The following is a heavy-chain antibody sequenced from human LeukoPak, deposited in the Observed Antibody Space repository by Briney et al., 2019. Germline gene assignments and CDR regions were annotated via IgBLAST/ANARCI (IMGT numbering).Heavy chain of an antibody. CDR2: ISGGEGFT. Sequence: PGGSLRLSCAASGFTFSNYAMSWVRQAPGKGLEWVSAISGGEGFTYYADSVKGRFTISRDNSKNTLYLQMNSLRAEDTAIYYCAKDGGSRYCSSAGCDPFRYWGQGTLVTVSS. D-gene: IGHD2-2*01. V-gene: IGHV3-23*01. CDR1: GFTFSNYA. CDR3: AKDGGSRYCSSAGCDPFRY. J-gene: IGHJ4*02.